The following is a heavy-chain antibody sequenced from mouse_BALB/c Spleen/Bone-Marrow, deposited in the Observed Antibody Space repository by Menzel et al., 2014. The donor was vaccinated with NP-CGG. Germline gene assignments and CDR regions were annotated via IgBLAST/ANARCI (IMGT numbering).Heavy chain of an antibody. Sequence: VQLQQSGAELVRPGSSVKISCKASGYAFSSYWMNWVEQRPGQGLEWIGQIYPGDGDTNYNGKFKGKATLTADKSSSTAYMQLSSLTSEDSAVYFCARRGYYGSSYYFDYWGQGTTLTVSS. V-gene: IGHV1-80*01. J-gene: IGHJ2*01. D-gene: IGHD1-1*01. CDR1: GYAFSSYW. CDR2: IYPGDGDT. CDR3: ARRGYYGSSYYFDY.